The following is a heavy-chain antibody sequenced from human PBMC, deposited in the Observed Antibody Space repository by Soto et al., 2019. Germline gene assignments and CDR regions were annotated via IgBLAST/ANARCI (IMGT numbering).Heavy chain of an antibody. CDR3: ARHWTGSSNWFDP. CDR1: GYSFTSYW. Sequence: GESLKISCKGSGYSFTSYWISWVRQMPGKGLEWMGRIDPSDSYTNYSPSFQGHVTISADKSISTAYLQWSSLKASDTAMYYCARHWTGSSNWFDPWGQGTMVTVYS. V-gene: IGHV5-10-1*01. CDR2: IDPSDSYT. J-gene: IGHJ5*02. D-gene: IGHD2-15*01.